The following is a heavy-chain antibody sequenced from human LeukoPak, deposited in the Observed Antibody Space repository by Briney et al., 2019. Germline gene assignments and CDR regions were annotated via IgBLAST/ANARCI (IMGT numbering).Heavy chain of an antibody. Sequence: ASVKVSCKASGYTFTSYDINWVRQATGQGLEWMGWMNPNSGSTGYAQKFQGRVTITRNTSISTACMELSSLRSEDTAVYYCARVSRRITIFGVVISRWFDPWGQGTLVTVSS. J-gene: IGHJ5*02. D-gene: IGHD3-3*01. CDR1: GYTFTSYD. CDR2: MNPNSGST. V-gene: IGHV1-8*03. CDR3: ARVSRRITIFGVVISRWFDP.